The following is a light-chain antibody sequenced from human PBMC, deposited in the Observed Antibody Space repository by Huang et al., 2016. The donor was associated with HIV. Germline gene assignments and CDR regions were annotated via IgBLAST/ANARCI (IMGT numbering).Light chain of an antibody. V-gene: IGKV1-5*01. J-gene: IGKJ4*01. CDR3: QQYNSYPLT. CDR1: QSISSW. CDR2: DAS. Sequence: DIQMTQSPSTLSASVGDRVTITCRASQSISSWLAWYQQKPGKAPKLLSYDASSLESGVPSMFSGSGSGTEFTLTISSLQPDNFATYYCQQYNSYPLTFGGGTKVEIK.